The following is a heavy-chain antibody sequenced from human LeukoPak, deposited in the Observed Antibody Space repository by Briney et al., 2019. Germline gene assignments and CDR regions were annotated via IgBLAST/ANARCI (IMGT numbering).Heavy chain of an antibody. J-gene: IGHJ4*02. CDR1: GYSFTSYW. CDR3: ARRLITMVRGVITDYFDY. Sequence: GESLKTSCKGSGYSFTSYWIGWVRQMPGKGLEWMGIIYPGDSDTRYSPSFQGQVTISADKSISTAYLQWSSLKASDTAMYYCARRLITMVRGVITDYFDYWGQGTLVTVSS. V-gene: IGHV5-51*01. CDR2: IYPGDSDT. D-gene: IGHD3-10*01.